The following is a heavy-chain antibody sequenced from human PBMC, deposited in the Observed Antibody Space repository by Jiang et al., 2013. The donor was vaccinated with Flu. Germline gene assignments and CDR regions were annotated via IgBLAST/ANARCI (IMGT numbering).Heavy chain of an antibody. CDR3: AALAAAGPTGRNWFDP. D-gene: IGHD6-13*01. J-gene: IGHJ5*02. V-gene: IGHV3-30*02. CDR1: GFTFSSYG. CDR2: IRYDGSNK. Sequence: QLLESGGGVVQPGGSLRLSCAASGFTFSSYGMHWVRQAPGKGLEWVAFIRYDGSNKYYADSVKGRFTISRDNSKNTLYLQMNSLRAEDTAVYYCAALAAAGPTGRNWFDPWGQGTLVTVSS.